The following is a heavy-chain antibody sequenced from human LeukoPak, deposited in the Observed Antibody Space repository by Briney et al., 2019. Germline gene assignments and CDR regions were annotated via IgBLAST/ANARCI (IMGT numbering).Heavy chain of an antibody. CDR2: INDSGSA. V-gene: IGHV4-34*01. CDR3: ARRGVTDAFDI. CDR1: GVSFSGYY. J-gene: IGHJ3*02. D-gene: IGHD4-11*01. Sequence: SETLSLTCAVYGVSFSGYYWSWIRQSPGKGLEWIGEINDSGSANYNPSLKSRVTISVDTSKNQFSLKLSSVTAADTAVYYCARRGVTDAFDIWGQGTMVTVSS.